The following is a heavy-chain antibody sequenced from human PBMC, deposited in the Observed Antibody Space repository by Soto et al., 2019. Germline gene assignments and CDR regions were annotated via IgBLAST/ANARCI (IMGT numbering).Heavy chain of an antibody. CDR1: GGTFSSYA. CDR3: ARVDCSGGSCSHYYYYGMDV. CDR2: IIPIFGTA. Sequence: GASVKVSCKASGGTFSSYAISWVRQAPGQGLEWMGGIIPIFGTANYAQKFQGRVTITADESTSTAYMELSSLRSEDTAVYYCARVDCSGGSCSHYYYYGMDVWGQGTTVTVSS. J-gene: IGHJ6*02. V-gene: IGHV1-69*13. D-gene: IGHD2-15*01.